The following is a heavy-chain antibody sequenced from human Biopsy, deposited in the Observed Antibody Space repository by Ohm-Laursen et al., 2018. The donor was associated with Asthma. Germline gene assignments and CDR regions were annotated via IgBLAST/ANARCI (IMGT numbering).Heavy chain of an antibody. V-gene: IGHV3-53*01. Sequence: GSLRLSCTASGFSVSSNYMSWVRQAPGKGLEWVSVIYSGGSTYYADSVKGRFTISRDNSKNTLYLQMNSLRAEDTAVYYCARDMGDFWRNNWFDPWGQGTLVTVSS. D-gene: IGHD3-3*01. J-gene: IGHJ5*02. CDR1: GFSVSSNY. CDR3: ARDMGDFWRNNWFDP. CDR2: IYSGGST.